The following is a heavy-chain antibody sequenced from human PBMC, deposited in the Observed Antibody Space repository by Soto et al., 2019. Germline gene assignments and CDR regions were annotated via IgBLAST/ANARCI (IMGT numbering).Heavy chain of an antibody. CDR1: GYTFTSYY. D-gene: IGHD6-19*01. J-gene: IGHJ4*02. CDR2: IYPSGGST. V-gene: IGHV1-46*03. CDR3: ARTVAGGFDY. Sequence: GASVKVSCKASGYTFTSYYMHWVRQAPGQGLEWMGRIYPSGGSTDYAQKFQGRVTMTRDTSTSTAYMELSSLRSEDTAVYYCARTVAGGFDYWGQGTLVTVSS.